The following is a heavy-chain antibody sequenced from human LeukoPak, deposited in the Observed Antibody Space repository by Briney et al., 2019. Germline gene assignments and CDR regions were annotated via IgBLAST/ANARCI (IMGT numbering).Heavy chain of an antibody. CDR1: GGTFTSYA. CDR3: AGHRGNSRSGGTSWFDP. J-gene: IGHJ5*02. D-gene: IGHD4-23*01. Sequence: SVKVSCKASGGTFTSYAISWVRQAPGQGLEWMGRIIPILGIANYAQKFQGRVTITADKSTSTAYMELSSLRSEDTAVYYCAGHRGNSRSGGTSWFDPWGQGTLVTVSS. V-gene: IGHV1-69*04. CDR2: IIPILGIA.